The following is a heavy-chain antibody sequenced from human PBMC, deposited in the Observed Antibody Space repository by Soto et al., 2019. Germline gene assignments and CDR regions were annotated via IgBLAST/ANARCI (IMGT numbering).Heavy chain of an antibody. J-gene: IGHJ4*02. CDR3: AREGDGYKDFDQ. Sequence: QVQLVQSGAEVKKPGASVKVSCKASGHTFTNYYMHWVRQAPGQGLEWMGLINPRDDSISYAQKFQGRVTVTRDTSTSTVYMELSSLRSDDTAVYYCAREGDGYKDFDQCGQGTLVTVSS. D-gene: IGHD5-12*01. CDR1: GHTFTNYY. CDR2: INPRDDSI. V-gene: IGHV1-46*01.